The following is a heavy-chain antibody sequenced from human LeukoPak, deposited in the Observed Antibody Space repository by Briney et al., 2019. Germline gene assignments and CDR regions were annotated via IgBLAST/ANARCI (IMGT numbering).Heavy chain of an antibody. CDR3: ARDLTTNNYYYYYMDV. J-gene: IGHJ6*03. Sequence: ASVKVSCKASGYTFTSYGISWVRQAPGQGLEWMGWISAYNGNTNYAQKLQGRVTMTTDTSTSTAYMELRSLRSDDTAVYYCARDLTTNNYYYYYMDVWGKGTTVTVSS. D-gene: IGHD1-1*01. CDR2: ISAYNGNT. CDR1: GYTFTSYG. V-gene: IGHV1-18*01.